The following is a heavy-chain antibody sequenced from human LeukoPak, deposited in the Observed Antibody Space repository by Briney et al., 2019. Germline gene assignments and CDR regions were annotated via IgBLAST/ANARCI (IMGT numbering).Heavy chain of an antibody. Sequence: GGSLRLSCAASGFTFSDSAMTWVRQAPGKGLDWVSLISFSGANSYYADSVKGRFTISRDNSKDTLFLQMNSLRAEDTAIYNCARDIQLSTWGLGTMVTVSS. CDR3: ARDIQLST. CDR1: GFTFSDSA. V-gene: IGHV3-23*01. J-gene: IGHJ3*01. CDR2: ISFSGANS. D-gene: IGHD5-24*01.